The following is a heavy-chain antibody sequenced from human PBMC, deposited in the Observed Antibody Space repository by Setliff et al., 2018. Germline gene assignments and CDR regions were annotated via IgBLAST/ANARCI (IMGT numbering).Heavy chain of an antibody. CDR3: AREEVGRYSSDWYISSDNWFDP. D-gene: IGHD6-19*01. CDR1: GYTFTGYY. J-gene: IGHJ5*02. V-gene: IGHV1-2*02. CDR2: INPNSGGT. Sequence: ASVKVSCKASGYTFTGYYMHWVRQAPGQGLEWMGWINPNSGGTNYAQKFQGRVTMTRYTSISTAYMELSRLRSDDTAVYYCAREEVGRYSSDWYISSDNWFDPWGQGTLVTAPQ.